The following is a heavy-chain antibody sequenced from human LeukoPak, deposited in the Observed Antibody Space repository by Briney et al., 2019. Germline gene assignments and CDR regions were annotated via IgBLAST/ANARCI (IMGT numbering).Heavy chain of an antibody. CDR1: GGSINSHDYY. CDR2: MYYSGST. CDR3: ARERLNYYFDS. Sequence: PSETLSLTCSVSGGSINSHDYYWNWIRQPPGKGLEWIGSMYYSGSTYYNPSLKSRITISLDTSRNQFSLKLSSVTAADTAVYYCARERLNYYFDSWGQGTLVTVSS. D-gene: IGHD2-8*01. J-gene: IGHJ4*02. V-gene: IGHV4-30-4*01.